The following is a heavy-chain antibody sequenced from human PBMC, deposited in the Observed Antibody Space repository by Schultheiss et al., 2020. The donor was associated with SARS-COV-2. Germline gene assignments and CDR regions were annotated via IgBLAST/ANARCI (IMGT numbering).Heavy chain of an antibody. CDR3: ARRGVVATIPGYYYYYMDV. CDR2: INHSGST. Sequence: SQTLSLTCTVYGGSFSGYYWSWIRQPPGKGLEWIGEINHSGSTNYNPSLKSRVTISVDTSKNQFSLKLSSVTAADTAVYYCARRGVVATIPGYYYYYMDVWGKGTTVTVSS. J-gene: IGHJ6*03. D-gene: IGHD5-12*01. CDR1: GGSFSGYY. V-gene: IGHV4-34*01.